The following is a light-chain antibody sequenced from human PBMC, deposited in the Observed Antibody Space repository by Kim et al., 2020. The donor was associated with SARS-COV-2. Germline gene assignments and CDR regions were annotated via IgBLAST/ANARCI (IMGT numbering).Light chain of an antibody. Sequence: GTRVTISCSGRSSNIGSNYVYWYQQLPGTAPKLLIYRNNQRPSGVPDRFSGSKSGTTASLAISGLRSEDEADYYCAAWDDSLSGYVFGTGTKVTVL. CDR1: SSNIGSNY. J-gene: IGLJ1*01. CDR3: AAWDDSLSGYV. CDR2: RNN. V-gene: IGLV1-47*01.